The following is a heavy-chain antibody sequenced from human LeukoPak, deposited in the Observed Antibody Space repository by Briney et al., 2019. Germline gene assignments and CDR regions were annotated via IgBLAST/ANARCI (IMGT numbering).Heavy chain of an antibody. J-gene: IGHJ4*02. D-gene: IGHD1-7*01. Sequence: PSETLSLTCTVSGGSISSGGYYWSWIRQHPGKGLEWIGYIYYSGSTYYNPSLKSRVTISVDTSKNQFSLKLSSVTAADTAVYYCARDVELDWNSHYFDYWGQGTLVTVSS. CDR1: GGSISSGGYY. CDR3: ARDVELDWNSHYFDY. CDR2: IYYSGST. V-gene: IGHV4-31*03.